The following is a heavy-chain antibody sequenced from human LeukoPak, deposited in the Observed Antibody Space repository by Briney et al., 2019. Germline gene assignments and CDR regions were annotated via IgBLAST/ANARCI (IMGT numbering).Heavy chain of an antibody. V-gene: IGHV3-48*03. CDR1: GFTFSSYE. D-gene: IGHD6-19*01. J-gene: IGHJ3*02. CDR2: ISSSGSTI. CDR3: ARSRIAVAANDAFDI. Sequence: GGSLRLSCAAPGFTFSSYEMNWVRQAPGKGLEWVSYISSSGSTIYYADSVKGRFTISRDNAKNSLYLQMNSLRAEDTAVYYCARSRIAVAANDAFDIWGQGTMVTVSS.